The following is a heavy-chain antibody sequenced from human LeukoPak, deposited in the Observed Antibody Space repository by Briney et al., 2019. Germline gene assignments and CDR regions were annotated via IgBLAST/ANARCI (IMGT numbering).Heavy chain of an antibody. V-gene: IGHV1-69*01. CDR2: IIPIFGTA. Sequence: SVKVSCRASGGTFSSYAISWVRQAPGQELEWMGGIIPIFGTANYAQKFQGRVTITADESTSTAYMELSSLRSEDTAVYYCARTDCTNDVCYRYYYYGMDVWGQGTTVTVSS. J-gene: IGHJ6*02. CDR1: GGTFSSYA. D-gene: IGHD2-8*01. CDR3: ARTDCTNDVCYRYYYYGMDV.